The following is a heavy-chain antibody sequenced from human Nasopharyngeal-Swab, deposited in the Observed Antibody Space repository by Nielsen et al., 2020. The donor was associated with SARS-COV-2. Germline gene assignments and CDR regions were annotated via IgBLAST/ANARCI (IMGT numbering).Heavy chain of an antibody. CDR2: IWYDGSNK. CDR3: AREYCSGGSCYYYYGMDV. D-gene: IGHD2-15*01. V-gene: IGHV3-33*01. J-gene: IGHJ6*02. Sequence: GESLKISCAASGFTFSSYGMHWVRQAPGKGLEWVAVIWYDGSNKYYAESVKGRFTISRDNSKNTLYLQMNSLRAEDTAVYYCAREYCSGGSCYYYYGMDVWGQGTTVTVSS. CDR1: GFTFSSYG.